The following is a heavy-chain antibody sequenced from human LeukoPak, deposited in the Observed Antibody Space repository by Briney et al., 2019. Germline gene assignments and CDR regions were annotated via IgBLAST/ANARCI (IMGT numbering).Heavy chain of an antibody. CDR1: GFTFSSYA. Sequence: GRSLRLSCAASGFTFSSYAMHWVGQAQGKGLEGVAVISYDGSNKYYADSVKGRFTISRDNSKNTLYLQVNSLRAEDTAVYYCARDRDGLGYDSWLDGMDVWGQGTTVTVSS. V-gene: IGHV3-30-3*01. J-gene: IGHJ6*02. CDR2: ISYDGSNK. CDR3: ARDRDGLGYDSWLDGMDV. D-gene: IGHD5-12*01.